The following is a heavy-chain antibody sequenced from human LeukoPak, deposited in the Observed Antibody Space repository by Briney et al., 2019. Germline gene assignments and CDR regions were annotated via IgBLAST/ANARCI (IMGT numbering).Heavy chain of an antibody. CDR1: GGSFSGYY. CDR3: ARGPNYGNYVDYYYGMDV. Sequence: SETLSLTCAVYGGSFSGYYWSWIRQPPGKGLEWIGEINHSGSTNYNPSLKSRVTISVDTSKNQFSLKLSSVTAADTAVYYCARGPNYGNYVDYYYGMDVWGQGTTVTVSS. CDR2: INHSGST. V-gene: IGHV4-34*01. J-gene: IGHJ6*02. D-gene: IGHD4-11*01.